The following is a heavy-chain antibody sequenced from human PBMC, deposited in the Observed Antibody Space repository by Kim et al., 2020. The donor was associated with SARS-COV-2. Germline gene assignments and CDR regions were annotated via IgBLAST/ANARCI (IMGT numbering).Heavy chain of an antibody. CDR3: ARDNYFLITETEGFEY. D-gene: IGHD4-4*01. Sequence: ASVKVSCKASGYTFTSDGISWVRQAPGQGLEWMGWISAYNGNTNYAQKLQGRVTMTTDTSTSTAYMELRSLRSDDTAVYYCARDNYFLITETEGFEYWGQGTLVTVSS. CDR1: GYTFTSDG. J-gene: IGHJ4*02. CDR2: ISAYNGNT. V-gene: IGHV1-18*01.